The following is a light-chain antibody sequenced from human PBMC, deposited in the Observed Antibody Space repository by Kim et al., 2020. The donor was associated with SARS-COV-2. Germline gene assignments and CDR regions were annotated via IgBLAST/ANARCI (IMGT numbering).Light chain of an antibody. V-gene: IGKV3-11*01. CDR3: QQRSNWPLT. CDR2: DAS. J-gene: IGKJ4*01. CDR1: QSVSSY. Sequence: LYPGESGTLSCRASQSVSSYLAWYQQKPGQAPRLLIYDASNRATGIPARFSGSGSGTDFTLTISSLEPEDFAVYYCQQRSNWPLTFGGGTKVDIK.